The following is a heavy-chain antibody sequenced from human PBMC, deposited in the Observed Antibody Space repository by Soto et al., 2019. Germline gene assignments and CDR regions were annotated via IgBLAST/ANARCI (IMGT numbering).Heavy chain of an antibody. CDR3: ARGLGIAAAGTGAFDI. D-gene: IGHD6-13*01. CDR1: GGSFSGYY. J-gene: IGHJ3*02. Sequence: SETLSLTCAVYGGSFSGYYWSWIRQPPGKGLEWNGEINHSGSTNYNPSLKSRVTLSVDTSKNQFSLKLSSVTAADTAVYYCARGLGIAAAGTGAFDIWGQGTMVTVSS. CDR2: INHSGST. V-gene: IGHV4-34*01.